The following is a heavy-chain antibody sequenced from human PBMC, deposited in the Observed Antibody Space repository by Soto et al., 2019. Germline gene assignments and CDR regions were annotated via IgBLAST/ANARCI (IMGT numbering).Heavy chain of an antibody. CDR2: ISSSSSYI. Sequence: GGSLRLSCAASGFTFSSYSMNWVRQAPGKGLEWVSSISSSSSYIYYADSVKGRFTISRDNAKNSLYLQMNSLRAEDTAVYYCASHSPAVAAPELFNAYWGQGTLVTVSS. J-gene: IGHJ4*02. CDR3: ASHSPAVAAPELFNAY. D-gene: IGHD2-15*01. CDR1: GFTFSSYS. V-gene: IGHV3-21*01.